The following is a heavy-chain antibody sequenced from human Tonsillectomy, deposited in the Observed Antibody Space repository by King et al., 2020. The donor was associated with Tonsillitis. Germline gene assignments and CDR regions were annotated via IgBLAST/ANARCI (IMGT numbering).Heavy chain of an antibody. CDR2: ISSSSSYI. V-gene: IGHV3-21*01. J-gene: IGHJ6*03. CDR1: GFTFSSYS. D-gene: IGHD3-10*01. Sequence: VQLVESGGGLVKPGGSLRLSCAASGFTFSSYSMNWVRQAPGKGLEWVSSISSSSSYIYYADSVKGRFTISRDNAKNSLNVQMNSLRAEDTAVYYCARSGLVLGDYYYYYYMDVWGKGTTVTVSS. CDR3: ARSGLVLGDYYYYYYMDV.